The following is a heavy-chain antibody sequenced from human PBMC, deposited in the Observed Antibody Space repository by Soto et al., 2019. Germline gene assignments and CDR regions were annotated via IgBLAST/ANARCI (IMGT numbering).Heavy chain of an antibody. V-gene: IGHV3-30-3*01. CDR3: ARDSQRVVVAANQDAFNI. D-gene: IGHD2-15*01. J-gene: IGHJ3*02. CDR2: ISYDGSNK. CDR1: GFTFSSYA. Sequence: GGSLRLSCAASGFTFSSYAMHWVRQAPGKGLEWVAVISYDGSNKYYADSVKGRFTISRDNSKNTLYLQMNSLRAEDTAVYYCARDSQRVVVAANQDAFNIWGQGTMFT.